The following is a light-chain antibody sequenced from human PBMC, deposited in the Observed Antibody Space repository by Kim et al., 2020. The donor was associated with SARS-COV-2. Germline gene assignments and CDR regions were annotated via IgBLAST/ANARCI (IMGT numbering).Light chain of an antibody. CDR1: SRDGGGYNY. Sequence: SITISCTGTSRDGGGYNYVSWYQQHPGKAPKLMIYDVSNRPSGVSNRFSGSKSGNTASLTTSGLQAEDEAEYYCSSYTSSSTLWVFGGGTQLTVL. CDR3: SSYTSSSTLWV. J-gene: IGLJ3*02. CDR2: DVS. V-gene: IGLV2-14*03.